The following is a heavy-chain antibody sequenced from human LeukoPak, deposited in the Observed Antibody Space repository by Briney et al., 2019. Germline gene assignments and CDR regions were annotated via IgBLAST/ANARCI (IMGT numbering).Heavy chain of an antibody. V-gene: IGHV3-21*01. CDR3: ARALYNRGWYPDYFDS. CDR1: GFTFSSYS. D-gene: IGHD6-19*01. CDR2: ISSSSSYI. Sequence: GGSLRLSCAASGFTFSSYSVNWVRQAPGKGLEWVSSISSSSSYIYYADSVKGRFTISRDNAKNSLYLQMSSLRAEDTAIYYCARALYNRGWYPDYFDSWGQGTLVTVSA. J-gene: IGHJ4*02.